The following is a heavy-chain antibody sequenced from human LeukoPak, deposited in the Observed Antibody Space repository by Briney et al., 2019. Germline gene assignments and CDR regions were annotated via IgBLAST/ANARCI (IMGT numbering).Heavy chain of an antibody. V-gene: IGHV4-30-4*08. CDR3: ARDLPTTAFDI. D-gene: IGHD1-7*01. J-gene: IGHJ3*02. Sequence: PSQTLSLTCTVSGGSISSGDYYWSWIRQPPGKGLGWIGYIYYSGSTYYNPSLKSRVTISVDTSKNQFSLKLSSVTAADTAVYYCARDLPTTAFDIWGQGTMVTVSS. CDR2: IYYSGST. CDR1: GGSISSGDYY.